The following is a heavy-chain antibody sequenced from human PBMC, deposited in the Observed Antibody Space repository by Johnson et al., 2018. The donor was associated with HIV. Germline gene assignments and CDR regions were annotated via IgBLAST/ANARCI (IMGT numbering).Heavy chain of an antibody. CDR3: AKDTTFSSSHAFDI. J-gene: IGHJ3*02. V-gene: IGHV3-NL1*01. CDR1: GFTFSSYG. D-gene: IGHD6-6*01. Sequence: QVQLVESGGGVVQPGRSLRLSCAASGFTFSSYGMHWVRQAPGKGLEWVSVIEAGGSTYYADSVKGRFTISRDNAKNSLYLQMNSLRAEDTALYYCAKDTTFSSSHAFDIWGQGTMVTVSS. CDR2: IEAGGST.